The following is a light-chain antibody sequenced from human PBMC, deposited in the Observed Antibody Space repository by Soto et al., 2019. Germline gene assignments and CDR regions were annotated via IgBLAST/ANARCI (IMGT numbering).Light chain of an antibody. CDR1: XSVSSS. Sequence: EIVLTQSPATLSLSPGXXAXLSCRASXSVSSSLAWYQQKPGQAPRLLIYDASNRATGIPARFSGSGSGTDFTLTISSLEPEDFAVYYCQQRSNWPPVTFGGGTKVEIK. J-gene: IGKJ4*01. CDR3: QQRSNWPPVT. V-gene: IGKV3-11*01. CDR2: DAS.